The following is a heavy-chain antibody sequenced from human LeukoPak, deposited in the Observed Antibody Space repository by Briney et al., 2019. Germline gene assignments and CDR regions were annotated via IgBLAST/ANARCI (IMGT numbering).Heavy chain of an antibody. Sequence: ASVKVSCKASGGTFSSFAISWVRQAPGQGLEWMGRIIPILGIANYAQKFQGRVTITADKSTSTAYMELSSLRSEDTAVYYCARGGTIFGHFDYWGQGTLVTVSS. J-gene: IGHJ4*02. D-gene: IGHD3-3*01. CDR2: IIPILGIA. CDR3: ARGGTIFGHFDY. CDR1: GGTFSSFA. V-gene: IGHV1-69*04.